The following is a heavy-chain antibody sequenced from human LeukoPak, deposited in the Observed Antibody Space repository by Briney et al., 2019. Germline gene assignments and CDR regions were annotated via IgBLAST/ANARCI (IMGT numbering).Heavy chain of an antibody. CDR1: GYSINSGYY. CDR2: ISPNGVIT. D-gene: IGHD5-24*01. J-gene: IGHJ4*02. V-gene: IGHV3-23*01. Sequence: ETLSLTCTVSGYSINSGYYWGWLRQPPGKGLEWVSGISPNGVITYYADSVKGRFTISRDNSKGTVSLQMNSLRPEDTAVYYCAKDDAWLQYGDWGRGTLVTVSS. CDR3: AKDDAWLQYGD.